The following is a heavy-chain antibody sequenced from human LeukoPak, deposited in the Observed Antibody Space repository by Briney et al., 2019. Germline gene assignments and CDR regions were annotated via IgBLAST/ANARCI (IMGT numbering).Heavy chain of an antibody. V-gene: IGHV4-39*01. CDR1: GGSISSSSHY. CDR3: ARLGVVFDL. Sequence: PSETLSLTCTVSGGSISSSSHYWGWIRQPPGKGLEWIGSVYYSGIAYYNPSLKSRVTISVDTSKNQFSLKLSSVTAADTAVYYCARLGVVFDLWGQGTLVTVFS. J-gene: IGHJ5*02. CDR2: VYYSGIA. D-gene: IGHD3-22*01.